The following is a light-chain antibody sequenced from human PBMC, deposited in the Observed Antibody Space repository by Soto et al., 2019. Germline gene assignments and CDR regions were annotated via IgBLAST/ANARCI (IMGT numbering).Light chain of an antibody. Sequence: QSVLTQPASVSGSPGQSITISCTGTSSDVGGYNYVSWYQQHPGKAPKLMIYEVSNRPSGVSNRFSGSKSGNTASLTISGLXAEDEADYYCSSYTSSSTPYVFGTGTRSPS. CDR3: SSYTSSSTPYV. V-gene: IGLV2-14*01. CDR2: EVS. J-gene: IGLJ1*01. CDR1: SSDVGGYNY.